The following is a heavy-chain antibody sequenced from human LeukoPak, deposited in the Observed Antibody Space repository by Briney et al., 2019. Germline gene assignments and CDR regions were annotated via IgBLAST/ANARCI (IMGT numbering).Heavy chain of an antibody. D-gene: IGHD3-3*01. CDR2: INHSGST. J-gene: IGHJ6*02. V-gene: IGHV4-34*01. CDR3: ARWPNYDFWSGYRYGMDV. Sequence: PSETLSLTCAVYGGSLSNYYWIWIRQPPGKGLEWIGEINHSGSTNYNPSLKSRVTISVDTSKNQFSLKLSSVTAADTAVYYCARWPNYDFWSGYRYGMDVWGQGTTVTVSS. CDR1: GGSLSNYY.